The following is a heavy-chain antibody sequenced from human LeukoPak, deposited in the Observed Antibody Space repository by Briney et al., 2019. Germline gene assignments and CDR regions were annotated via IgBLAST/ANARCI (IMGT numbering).Heavy chain of an antibody. D-gene: IGHD3-10*01. CDR1: GFTFSSYA. J-gene: IGHJ4*02. V-gene: IGHV3-23*01. CDR3: AKVHRLDGSGSYAFDY. Sequence: GGSLRLSCAASGFTFSSYAMSWVRQAPGKGLEWVSAISGSGGSTYYADSVKGRFTISRDNSKNTLYLQMNSLRAEDTAVYYCAKVHRLDGSGSYAFDYWGQGTLVTVSS. CDR2: ISGSGGST.